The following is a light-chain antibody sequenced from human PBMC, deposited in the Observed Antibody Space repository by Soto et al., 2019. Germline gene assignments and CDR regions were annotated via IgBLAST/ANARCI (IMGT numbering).Light chain of an antibody. V-gene: IGKV3-20*01. J-gene: IGKJ1*01. Sequence: ETVLTQSPGTLSLSPGERATLSCRASQSVSSNYLAWYQQKPGQAPRLLIYGASSRATGIPDRFIGSGSGTAFSLTITRLEPEDFAVFYCQQYATTPLTFGQGTKVXIK. CDR1: QSVSSNY. CDR3: QQYATTPLT. CDR2: GAS.